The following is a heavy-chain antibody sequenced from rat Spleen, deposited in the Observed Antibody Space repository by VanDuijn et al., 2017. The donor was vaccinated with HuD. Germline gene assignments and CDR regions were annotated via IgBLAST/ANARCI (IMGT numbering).Heavy chain of an antibody. CDR3: ATEDYGLTWFAY. J-gene: IGHJ3*01. Sequence: EVQVAESGGGSVQPGRSLKLSCAASGFTFSNYDMAWVRQAPTKGLEWVASISYDGTTTYYRDFVKGRFTISRDNAKSTLYLQMDSLRSEDTATYYCATEDYGLTWFAYWGQGTLVTVSS. CDR1: GFTFSNYD. V-gene: IGHV5-20*01. CDR2: ISYDGTTT. D-gene: IGHD1-3*01.